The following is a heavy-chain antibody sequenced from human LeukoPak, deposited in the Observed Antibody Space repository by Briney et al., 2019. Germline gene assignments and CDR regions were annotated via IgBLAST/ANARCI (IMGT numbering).Heavy chain of an antibody. CDR3: ARDKDAFDI. J-gene: IGHJ3*02. V-gene: IGHV4-61*01. CDR1: GGSVSSGSYY. Sequence: SETLSLTCTVSGGSVSSGSYYWNWIRQPPGKGLEWIGYIYYSGSTNYNLSLKSRVTISVDTSKNQFSLKLSSVTAADTAAYYCARDKDAFDIWGQGTMVTVSS. CDR2: IYYSGST.